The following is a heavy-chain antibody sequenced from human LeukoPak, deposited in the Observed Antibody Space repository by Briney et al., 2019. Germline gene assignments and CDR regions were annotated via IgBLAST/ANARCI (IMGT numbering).Heavy chain of an antibody. Sequence: SVKVSCKASGGTFSSYAISRVRQAPGQGLKWMGRIIPIFGIANYAQKFQGRVTITADKSTSTAYMELSSLRSEDTAVYYCARSQAVAGTHPYYFDYWGQGTLVTVSS. CDR1: GGTFSSYA. D-gene: IGHD6-19*01. CDR3: ARSQAVAGTHPYYFDY. J-gene: IGHJ4*02. V-gene: IGHV1-69*04. CDR2: IIPIFGIA.